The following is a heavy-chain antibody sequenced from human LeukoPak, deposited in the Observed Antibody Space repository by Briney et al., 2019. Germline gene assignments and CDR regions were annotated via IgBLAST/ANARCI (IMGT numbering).Heavy chain of an antibody. Sequence: SETLSLTCTVSGYSISSGYCWGWIRQPPGKGLEWIGSIYHSGSTYYNPSLKSRVTISVDTSKNQFSLKLSSVTAADTAVYYCARGFGSYNFDYWGQGTLVTVSS. J-gene: IGHJ4*02. CDR3: ARGFGSYNFDY. D-gene: IGHD1-26*01. CDR2: IYHSGST. V-gene: IGHV4-38-2*02. CDR1: GYSISSGYC.